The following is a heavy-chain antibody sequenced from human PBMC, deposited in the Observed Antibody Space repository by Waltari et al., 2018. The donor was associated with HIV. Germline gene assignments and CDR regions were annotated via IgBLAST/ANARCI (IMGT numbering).Heavy chain of an antibody. Sequence: QLHLQESGPGLVKPSETLALTCTVSGGSITRNDFYWAWIRQPPGKGLEWIGLMYNSGTTEYNPSLKSRVSMSRDTSKNRFSLRVHSVTAADTAIYYCARRGDGFNQHARLDHWGPGTLVTVSS. CDR3: ARRGDGFNQHARLDH. V-gene: IGHV4-39*01. D-gene: IGHD2-2*01. CDR2: MYNSGTT. CDR1: GGSITRNDFY. J-gene: IGHJ4*02.